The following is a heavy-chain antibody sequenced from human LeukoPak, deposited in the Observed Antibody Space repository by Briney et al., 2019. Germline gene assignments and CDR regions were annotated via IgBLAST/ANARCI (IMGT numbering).Heavy chain of an antibody. V-gene: IGHV1-8*01. D-gene: IGHD3-10*01. J-gene: IGHJ4*02. CDR2: MNPNSGNT. CDR3: ASGITLPTGGPADY. Sequence: ASVKVSCKASGYTFTSYDINWVRQATGQGLEWMGWMNPNSGNTGYAQKFQGRVTITRNTSISTAYMELSSLRSEDTAVYYCASGITLPTGGPADYWGQGTLVTVSS. CDR1: GYTFTSYD.